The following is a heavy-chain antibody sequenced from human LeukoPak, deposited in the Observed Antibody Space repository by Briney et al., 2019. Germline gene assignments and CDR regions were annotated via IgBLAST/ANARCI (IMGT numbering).Heavy chain of an antibody. V-gene: IGHV3-9*01. CDR3: AKGYGGPQVVRWFFDY. CDR1: GFTFDDYA. J-gene: IGHJ4*02. D-gene: IGHD3-10*01. Sequence: GGSLRLSCAASGFTFDDYAMHWVRQAPGKGLEWVSGISWNSGSIGYADSVKGRFTISRDNPKNSLYLQMNFLRAEDTAFYYCAKGYGGPQVVRWFFDYWGQGALVTVSS. CDR2: ISWNSGSI.